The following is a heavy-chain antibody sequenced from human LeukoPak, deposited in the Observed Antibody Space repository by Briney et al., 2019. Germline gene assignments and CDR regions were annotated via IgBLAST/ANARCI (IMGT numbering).Heavy chain of an antibody. Sequence: KASETLSLTCAVYGGSFGGYYWSWIRQPPGKGLEWIGEINHSGSTNYNPSLKSRVTISVDTSKNQFSLKLSSVTAADTAVYYCARDTWKAYFDSGTYQTTYYGMDFWGQGTTVTVSS. CDR2: INHSGST. V-gene: IGHV4-34*01. CDR1: GGSFGGYY. CDR3: ARDTWKAYFDSGTYQTTYYGMDF. J-gene: IGHJ6*02. D-gene: IGHD3-10*01.